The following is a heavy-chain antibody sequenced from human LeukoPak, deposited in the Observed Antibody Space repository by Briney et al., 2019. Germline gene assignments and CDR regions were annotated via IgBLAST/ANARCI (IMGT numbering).Heavy chain of an antibody. CDR2: ISAGNGNT. V-gene: IGHV1-3*01. Sequence: ASVKVSCKASGYTFTSYAIHWVRQAPGQRLEWMGWISAGNGNTKYSQNFQGRVTFISNTSATTAFMELSSLRSEDAAVYYCARDSGSGSNDYWGQGTLVTVSS. CDR3: ARDSGSGSNDY. CDR1: GYTFTSYA. J-gene: IGHJ4*02. D-gene: IGHD1-26*01.